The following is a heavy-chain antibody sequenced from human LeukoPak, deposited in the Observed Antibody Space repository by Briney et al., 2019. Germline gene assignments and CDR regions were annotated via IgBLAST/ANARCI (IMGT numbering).Heavy chain of an antibody. CDR1: GGTFSSYA. Sequence: GASVKVSCKASGGTFSSYAISWVRQAPGQGLEWMGGIIPIFGTANYAQKFQGRVTITADESTSTAYMELSSLRSEDTAVYYCDASSNYYDFWSGYYLGWFDPWGQGTLVTVSS. CDR3: DASSNYYDFWSGYYLGWFDP. J-gene: IGHJ5*02. D-gene: IGHD3-3*01. V-gene: IGHV1-69*13. CDR2: IIPIFGTA.